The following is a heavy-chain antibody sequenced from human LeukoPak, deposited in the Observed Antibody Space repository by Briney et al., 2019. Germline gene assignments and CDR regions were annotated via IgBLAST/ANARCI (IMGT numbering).Heavy chain of an antibody. V-gene: IGHV1-18*01. CDR2: ISAYNGNT. Sequence: VKVSCKASGYTFTSYGISWVRQAPGQGLEWMGWISAYNGNTNYAQKLQGRVTMTTDTSTSTAYMELRSLRSDDTAVYYCARVDVVVVPAPTDYWGQGTLVTVSS. CDR3: ARVDVVVVPAPTDY. J-gene: IGHJ4*02. D-gene: IGHD2-2*01. CDR1: GYTFTSYG.